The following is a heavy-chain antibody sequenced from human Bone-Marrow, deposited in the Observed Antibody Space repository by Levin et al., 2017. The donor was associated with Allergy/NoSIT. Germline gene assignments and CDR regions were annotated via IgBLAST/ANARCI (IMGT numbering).Heavy chain of an antibody. J-gene: IGHJ4*02. V-gene: IGHV3-21*01. CDR2: ITGSSNYK. Sequence: TGGSLRLSCAASGFTFSNYTMNWVRQAPGKGLECVSSITGSSNYKYYVDSVKGRFTISRDNAKNSLYLQMNSLRAEATAVYNCASALCSGGYRFDYWGQGILVTVSS. CDR3: ASALCSGGYRFDY. CDR1: GFTFSNYT. D-gene: IGHD6-13*01.